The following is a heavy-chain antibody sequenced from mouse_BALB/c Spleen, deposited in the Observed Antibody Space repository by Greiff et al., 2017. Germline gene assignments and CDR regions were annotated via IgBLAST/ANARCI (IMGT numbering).Heavy chain of an antibody. CDR1: GYTFTSYD. CDR2: IYPGDGST. CDR3: ARSASTMITTGGAWFAY. Sequence: QVQLQQSGPELVKPGALVKISCKASGYTFTSYDINWVKQRPGQGLEWIGWIYPGDGSTKYNEKFKGKATLTADKSSSTAYMRLSSLTSENSAVYFCARSASTMITTGGAWFAYWGQGTLVTVSA. V-gene: IGHV1S56*01. J-gene: IGHJ3*01. D-gene: IGHD2-4*01.